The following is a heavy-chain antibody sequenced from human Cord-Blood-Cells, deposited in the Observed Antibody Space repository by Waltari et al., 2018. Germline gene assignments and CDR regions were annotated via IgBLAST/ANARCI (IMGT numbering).Heavy chain of an antibody. V-gene: IGHV3-9*03. Sequence: EVQLVESGGGLVQPGRSLRLSCAASGFTFDDYAMHWVRQAPGKGLEWVSGISWNSGSIGYADSVKGRFTISRDNAKNSLYLQMNSLRAEDMALYYCAKDIKDYGDYGGDAFDIWGQGTMVTVSS. D-gene: IGHD4-17*01. CDR1: GFTFDDYA. CDR3: AKDIKDYGDYGGDAFDI. CDR2: ISWNSGSI. J-gene: IGHJ3*02.